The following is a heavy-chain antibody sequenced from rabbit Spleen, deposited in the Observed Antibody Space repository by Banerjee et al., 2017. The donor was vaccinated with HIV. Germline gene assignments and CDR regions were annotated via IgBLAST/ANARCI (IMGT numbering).Heavy chain of an antibody. V-gene: IGHV1S45*01. Sequence: QQQLVESGGGLVQPEGSLTLTCTASGFSFSTSYDMCWVRQAPGKGLEWIACIYTANDNTYYANWAKGRFTISKTSSTTVTLQMTSLTAADTATYFCAREVLYAAYAGFGDATIYYFDLWGPGTLVTVS. CDR3: AREVLYAAYAGFGDATIYYFDL. CDR1: GFSFSTSYD. CDR2: IYTANDNT. D-gene: IGHD6-1*01. J-gene: IGHJ4*01.